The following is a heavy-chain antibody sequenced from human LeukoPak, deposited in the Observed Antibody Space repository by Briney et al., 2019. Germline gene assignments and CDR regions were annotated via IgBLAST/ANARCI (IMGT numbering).Heavy chain of an antibody. D-gene: IGHD1-1*01. V-gene: IGHV3-23*01. CDR1: GFTFSSYA. J-gene: IGHJ4*02. Sequence: GGSLRLSCAASGFTFSSYAMSWVRQAPGKGLEWVSTIRSNGATAYNADSVKGRFTISRDNSKNTVYLQMNSLRVEDTAIYYCARGQEFDDGVFDSWGQGTLVTVSS. CDR3: ARGQEFDDGVFDS. CDR2: IRSNGATA.